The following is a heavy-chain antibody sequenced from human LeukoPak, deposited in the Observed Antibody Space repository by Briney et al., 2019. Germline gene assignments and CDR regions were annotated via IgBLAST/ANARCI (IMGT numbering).Heavy chain of an antibody. V-gene: IGHV4-38-2*02. CDR2: IYHSGST. CDR1: GYSISSGYY. J-gene: IGHJ4*02. CDR3: ARVKAAGPYYFDY. D-gene: IGHD6-13*01. Sequence: PSETLSLTCTVSGYSISSGYYWGWIRQPPGKGLEWIGSIYHSGSTYYNPSLKSRVTISVDTSKNQFSLKLSSVTAADAAVYYCARVKAAGPYYFDYWGQGTLVTVSS.